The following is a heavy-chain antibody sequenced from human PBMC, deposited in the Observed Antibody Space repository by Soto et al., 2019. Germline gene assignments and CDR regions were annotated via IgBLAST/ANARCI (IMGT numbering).Heavy chain of an antibody. V-gene: IGHV3-23*01. CDR2: ISGSGGST. D-gene: IGHD5-18*01. CDR1: GFTFSSYS. CDR3: AKALDTAMGNYYYYGMDV. J-gene: IGHJ6*02. Sequence: GGSLRLSCAASGFTFSSYSMSWVRQAPGKGLEWVSAISGSGGSTYYADSVKGRFTISRDNSKNTLYLQMNSLRAEDTAVYYCAKALDTAMGNYYYYGMDVWGQGTTVTVSS.